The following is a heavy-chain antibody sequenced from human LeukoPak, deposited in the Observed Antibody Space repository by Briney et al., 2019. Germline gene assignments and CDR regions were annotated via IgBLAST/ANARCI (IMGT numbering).Heavy chain of an antibody. D-gene: IGHD3-10*01. V-gene: IGHV3-48*01. Sequence: GGPLRLSCAASGFTFSSYSMNWVRQAPGKGLEWVSYISSSSSTIYYADSVKGRFTISRDNAKNSLYLQMNSLRAEDTAVYYCARSRGVHSAVYFDYWGQGTLVTVSS. CDR2: ISSSSSTI. CDR1: GFTFSSYS. CDR3: ARSRGVHSAVYFDY. J-gene: IGHJ4*02.